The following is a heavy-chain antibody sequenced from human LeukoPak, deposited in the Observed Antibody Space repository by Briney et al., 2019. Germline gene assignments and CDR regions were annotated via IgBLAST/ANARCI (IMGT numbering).Heavy chain of an antibody. CDR2: IYYSGST. D-gene: IGHD4-17*01. J-gene: IGHJ3*02. V-gene: IGHV4-61*01. CDR1: GGSISSSSYY. CDR3: ARELYGDYWVARGRTFDI. Sequence: PSETLSLTCTVSGGSISSSSYYWSWIRQPPGKGLEWIGYIYYSGSTNYNPSLKSRVTISVDTSKNQFSLKLSSVTAADTAVYYCARELYGDYWVARGRTFDIWGQGTMVTVSP.